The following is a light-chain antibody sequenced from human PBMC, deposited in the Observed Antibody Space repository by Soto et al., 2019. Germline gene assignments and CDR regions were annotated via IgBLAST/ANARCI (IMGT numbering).Light chain of an antibody. CDR1: QDITNY. V-gene: IGKV1-9*01. J-gene: IGKJ4*01. Sequence: DIQMTQSPSSLSASVGDRVTITCQASQDITNYLNWYQQKPGIAPKLLIYAASTLQSGVPSRFSGSGSGTDFTLTISILQPEAFATYYCQQLNSYPLTFGGGTKVEIK. CDR2: AAS. CDR3: QQLNSYPLT.